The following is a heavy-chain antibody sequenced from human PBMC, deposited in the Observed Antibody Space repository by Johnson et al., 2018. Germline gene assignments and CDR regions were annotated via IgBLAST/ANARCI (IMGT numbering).Heavy chain of an antibody. CDR1: GFTFSSSG. D-gene: IGHD5-18*01. CDR3: EGAPKGYTYGWKAFDI. CDR2: ISYDGTNK. Sequence: QVQLVQSGGGVAQPGRSLRLSCAASGFTFSSSGMHWVRQAPGKGLEWMAVISYDGTNKYYADYVKARFTISRDNSKNSLYLHMTSLSAEDTAVYYCEGAPKGYTYGWKAFDIWGQGTMVTVSS. J-gene: IGHJ3*02. V-gene: IGHV3-30*03.